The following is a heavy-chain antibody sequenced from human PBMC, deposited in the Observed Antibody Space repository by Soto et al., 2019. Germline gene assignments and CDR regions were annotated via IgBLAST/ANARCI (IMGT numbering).Heavy chain of an antibody. J-gene: IGHJ6*02. Sequence: QVQLVQSGAEVKKPGSSVKVSCKASGGTFSSYAISWVRQAPGQGLEWMGGIIPIFGTANYAQKFQGRVTITADESTSTAYMELSSLRSEDTAVYYCARTDCTNGVCFYYYYGMGVWGQGTTVTVSS. CDR2: IIPIFGTA. CDR3: ARTDCTNGVCFYYYYGMGV. D-gene: IGHD2-8*01. V-gene: IGHV1-69*01. CDR1: GGTFSSYA.